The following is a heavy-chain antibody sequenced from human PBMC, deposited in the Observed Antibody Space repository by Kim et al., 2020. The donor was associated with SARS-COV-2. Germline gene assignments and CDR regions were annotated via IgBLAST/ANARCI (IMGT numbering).Heavy chain of an antibody. Sequence: GGSLRLSCSASGFTFSSYAMHWVRQAPGKGLEYVSAISSNGGSTYYADSVKGRFTISRDNSKNTLYLQMSSLRAEDTAVYYCVKRGGGSGSYRGPFDIWGQGTMVTVSS. J-gene: IGHJ3*02. D-gene: IGHD3-10*01. CDR2: ISSNGGST. V-gene: IGHV3-64D*09. CDR1: GFTFSSYA. CDR3: VKRGGGSGSYRGPFDI.